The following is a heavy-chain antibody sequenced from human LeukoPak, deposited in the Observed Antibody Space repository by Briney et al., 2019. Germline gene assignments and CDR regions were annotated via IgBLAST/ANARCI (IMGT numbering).Heavy chain of an antibody. V-gene: IGHV3-48*01. CDR1: GFSFSTYN. Sequence: AGGSLRLSCAASGFSFSTYNMNWVRQAPGKGLEWVSYISSSSRTIYYADSVKGRFTISRDNSKTTLYLQMNSLRAEDTAEYYCAKVGRTYGPWVDAFDIWGQGTMVTVSS. CDR3: AKVGRTYGPWVDAFDI. D-gene: IGHD3-10*01. J-gene: IGHJ3*02. CDR2: ISSSSRTI.